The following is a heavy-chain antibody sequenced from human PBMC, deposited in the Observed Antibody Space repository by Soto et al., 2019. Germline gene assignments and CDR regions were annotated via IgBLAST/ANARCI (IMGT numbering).Heavy chain of an antibody. CDR3: ARGVWDCNGGSGYGWFGP. CDR2: IIPLLRRA. CDR1: GGTFSSYA. Sequence: QVQLVQSGAEVRKPGSSVKVSCKVSGGTFSSYAVSWVRQAPGQGLEWMGGIIPLLRRATYAQKLQGRVTITVEESATTAYIDLSGLRSEDTARYYGARGVWDCNGGSGYGWFGPWGQGTLVTVSS. V-gene: IGHV1-69*01. J-gene: IGHJ5*02. D-gene: IGHD2-15*01.